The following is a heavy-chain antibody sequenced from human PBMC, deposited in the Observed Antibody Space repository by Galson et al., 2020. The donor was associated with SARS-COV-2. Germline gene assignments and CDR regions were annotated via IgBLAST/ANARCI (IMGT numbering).Heavy chain of an antibody. V-gene: IGHV4-61*02. CDR2: IYTSGST. CDR1: GGSISSGSYY. Sequence: SETLSLTCTVSGGSISSGSYYWSWIRQPAGKGLEWIGRIYTSGSTNYNPSLKSRVTISVDTSKNQFSLKLSSVTAADTAVYYCARDVSGYYDSSGYWSNWFDPWGQGTLVTVSS. CDR3: ARDVSGYYDSSGYWSNWFDP. D-gene: IGHD3-22*01. J-gene: IGHJ5*02.